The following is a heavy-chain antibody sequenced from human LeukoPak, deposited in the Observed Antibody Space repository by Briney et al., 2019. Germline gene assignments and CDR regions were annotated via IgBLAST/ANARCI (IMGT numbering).Heavy chain of an antibody. Sequence: GRSLRLSCAASGFTFSSYGIHWVRQAPGKGLEWVAVIWYDGSDKYYGDSVKGRFTISRDNSKNTLYLQMNSLRAGDTAVYYCAREVVAGTIRDGMDVWGQGTTVTVSS. D-gene: IGHD2-2*01. CDR2: IWYDGSDK. V-gene: IGHV3-33*01. J-gene: IGHJ6*02. CDR1: GFTFSSYG. CDR3: AREVVAGTIRDGMDV.